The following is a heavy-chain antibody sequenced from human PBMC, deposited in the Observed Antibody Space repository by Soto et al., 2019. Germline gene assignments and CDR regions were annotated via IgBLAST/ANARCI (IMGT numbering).Heavy chain of an antibody. D-gene: IGHD2-15*01. CDR2: IYYSGSA. J-gene: IGHJ6*02. CDR1: GGSVSSGSYY. Sequence: SETLSLTCPVSGGSVSSGSYYWSWIRQPPGKGLEWIGYIYYSGSANYNPSLESRVTISVDSSKNQFSLKVSSVTAADTAVYYCARVDCNGGSCYYYFYGMDVWGQGTTVTVSS. V-gene: IGHV4-61*01. CDR3: ARVDCNGGSCYYYFYGMDV.